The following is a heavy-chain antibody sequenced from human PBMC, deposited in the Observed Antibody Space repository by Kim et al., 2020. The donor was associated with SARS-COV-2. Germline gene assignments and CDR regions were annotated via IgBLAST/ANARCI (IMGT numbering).Heavy chain of an antibody. CDR3: VRVAVGASSWYYFDS. V-gene: IGHV3-11*05. CDR1: GINFSYYY. D-gene: IGHD6-13*01. Sequence: GGSLRLSCAASGINFSYYYMSWIRQAPGKGLEWVSYISSSGTYTKYADSLEGRFTISRDNAENSLYLEMNSLRAEDTAVYYCVRVAVGASSWYYFDSWG. J-gene: IGHJ4*01. CDR2: ISSSGTYT.